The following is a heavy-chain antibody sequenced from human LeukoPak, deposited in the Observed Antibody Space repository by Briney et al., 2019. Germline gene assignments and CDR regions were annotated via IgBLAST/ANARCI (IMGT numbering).Heavy chain of an antibody. CDR3: ARTYYYDSSGFLDY. D-gene: IGHD3-22*01. J-gene: IGHJ4*02. CDR1: GYTFTSYG. Sequence: ASVKVPCKASGYTFTSYGISWVRQAPGQGLEWMGIINPSGGSTSYAQKFQGRVTMTRDPSTSTVYMELSSLRSEDTAVYYCARTYYYDSSGFLDYWGQGTLVTVSS. CDR2: INPSGGST. V-gene: IGHV1-46*01.